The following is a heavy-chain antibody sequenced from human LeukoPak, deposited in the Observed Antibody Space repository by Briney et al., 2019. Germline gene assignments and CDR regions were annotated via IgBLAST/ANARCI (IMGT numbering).Heavy chain of an antibody. CDR1: GYSFTPYY. D-gene: IGHD1-14*01. J-gene: IGHJ4*02. CDR2: INLYNGAT. Sequence: ASVNVSCKPTGYSFTPYYIFWIRQAPGQDLECMGWINLYNGATKYAQRFHSRVTMTRDTSTSTAYMELSRLRSDDAATYYCATWAGGNEPVASFDYWGQGTLVTVSS. CDR3: ATWAGGNEPVASFDY. V-gene: IGHV1-2*02.